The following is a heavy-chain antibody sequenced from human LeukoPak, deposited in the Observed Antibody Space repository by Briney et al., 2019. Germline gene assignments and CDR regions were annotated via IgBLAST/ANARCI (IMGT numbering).Heavy chain of an antibody. J-gene: IGHJ5*02. D-gene: IGHD1-26*01. CDR1: GFIFGDSA. CDR3: TKDSGTYNWLDP. Sequence: GRSLRPSCAGSGFIFGDSAIHSVRQDSGKGLEWLGLIDRKVKGYATAFAASVKGTFTISRDNSQNTAFLHMDTLKTEDTVLYYCTKDSGTYNWLDPWGQGTLVTVSS. V-gene: IGHV3-73*01. CDR2: IDRKVKGYAT.